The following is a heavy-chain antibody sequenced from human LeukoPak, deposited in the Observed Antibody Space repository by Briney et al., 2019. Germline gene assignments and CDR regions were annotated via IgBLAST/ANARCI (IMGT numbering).Heavy chain of an antibody. CDR3: ARGVLLWFGEGGAFDI. CDR2: IYDSGRT. V-gene: IGHV4-59*01. D-gene: IGHD3-10*01. Sequence: NPSETLSLTCTVSGGSISSYYWSWIRQPPGKGLEWIGYIYDSGRTNYNPSPKSRVTISVDTSKNQFSLKLSSVTAVDTAVYYCARGVLLWFGEGGAFDIWGQGTMVTVSS. J-gene: IGHJ3*02. CDR1: GGSISSYY.